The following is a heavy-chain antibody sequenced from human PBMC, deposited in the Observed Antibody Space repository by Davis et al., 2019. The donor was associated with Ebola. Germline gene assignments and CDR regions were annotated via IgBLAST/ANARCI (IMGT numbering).Heavy chain of an antibody. D-gene: IGHD3-22*01. Sequence: GESLKISCAASGFTFSRYAMHWVRQAPGKGLEWVAFIRYDGNKKYYADSVKGRFTISRDNSRNTLYLQMNSLRAEDTAVYYCAKARTPRGDSSNYYVDYWGQGTLVTVSS. J-gene: IGHJ4*02. CDR3: AKARTPRGDSSNYYVDY. CDR2: IRYDGNKK. V-gene: IGHV3-30*02. CDR1: GFTFSRYA.